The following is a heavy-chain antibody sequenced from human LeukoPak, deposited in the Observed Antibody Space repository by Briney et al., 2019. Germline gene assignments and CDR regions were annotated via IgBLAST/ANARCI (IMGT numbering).Heavy chain of an antibody. J-gene: IGHJ5*02. D-gene: IGHD3-10*01. CDR3: ARDSGTTGEVKFDP. V-gene: IGHV4-4*07. Sequence: SETLSLTCTVSGGSISRYYWSWIRQPAGKGLEWIGRIYNGGIITYNPSLKSRVTMSIDTSNNQFSLRLRFVTAADTAVYYCARDSGTTGEVKFDPWGQGTLVTVSS. CDR1: GGSISRYY. CDR2: IYNGGII.